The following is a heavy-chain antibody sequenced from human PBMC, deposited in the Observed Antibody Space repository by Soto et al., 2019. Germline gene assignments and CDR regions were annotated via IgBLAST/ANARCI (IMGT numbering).Heavy chain of an antibody. CDR1: GYSFTSYW. V-gene: IGHV5-10-1*01. J-gene: IGHJ6*02. Sequence: GESLKISCKGSGYSFTSYWINWVRQMPGKGLEWMGRIDPSDSYTYYSPSFQGHVTISIDKSISTAFLQWSSLKASDTALYYCARRYRSSYYYYAMDAWGQGTTVTVSS. D-gene: IGHD3-10*01. CDR2: IDPSDSYT. CDR3: ARRYRSSYYYYAMDA.